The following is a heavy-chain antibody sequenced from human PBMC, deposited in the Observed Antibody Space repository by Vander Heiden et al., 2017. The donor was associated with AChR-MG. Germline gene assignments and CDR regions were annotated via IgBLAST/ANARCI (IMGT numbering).Heavy chain of an antibody. CDR3: ARLDGSGSYSFDY. D-gene: IGHD3-10*01. CDR2: IYPGDSDT. Sequence: EVQRVQSGAEVKEPGECLKISCKVPGYSFTSHWIGWVRRMPGKCLEWMGIIYPGDSDTRYSPSVQGQVTISADKSNSTAYLQWGRLNASDTAMYYCARLDGSGSYSFDYWGHGTLVTVSS. J-gene: IGHJ4*01. CDR1: GYSFTSHW. V-gene: IGHV5-51*01.